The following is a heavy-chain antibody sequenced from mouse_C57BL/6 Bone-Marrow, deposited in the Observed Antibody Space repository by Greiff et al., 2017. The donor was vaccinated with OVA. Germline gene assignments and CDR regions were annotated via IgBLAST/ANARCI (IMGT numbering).Heavy chain of an antibody. CDR1: GFTFSSYT. V-gene: IGHV5-9*01. CDR3: ARQDYYGSSPHWYFDV. D-gene: IGHD1-1*01. CDR2: ISGGGGNT. Sequence: EVKLVESGGGLVKPGGSLKLSCAASGFTFSSYTMSWVRQTPEKRLEWVATISGGGGNTYYPDSVKGRFTISRDNAKNTLYLQMSSLRSEDTALYYCARQDYYGSSPHWYFDVWGTGTTVTVSS. J-gene: IGHJ1*03.